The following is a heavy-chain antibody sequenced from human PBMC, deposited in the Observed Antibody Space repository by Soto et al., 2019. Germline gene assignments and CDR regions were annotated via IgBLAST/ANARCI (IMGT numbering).Heavy chain of an antibody. CDR1: GFTFSSYG. Sequence: QVQLVESGGGVVQPGRSLRLSCAASGFTFSSYGMHWVRQAPGKGLEWVAVISYDGSNKYYADSVKGRFTISRDNSKNRMYLQMNSLRAEDTAVYYWAKDLVEYYYASSGYWRYGMDVWGQGTTVTVSS. D-gene: IGHD3-22*01. CDR3: AKDLVEYYYASSGYWRYGMDV. V-gene: IGHV3-30*18. J-gene: IGHJ6*02. CDR2: ISYDGSNK.